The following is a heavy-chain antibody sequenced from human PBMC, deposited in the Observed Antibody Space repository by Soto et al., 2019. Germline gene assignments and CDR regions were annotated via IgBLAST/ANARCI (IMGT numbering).Heavy chain of an antibody. V-gene: IGHV3-23*01. Sequence: EVQLLESGGGLVQPGGPLRLSCAASGFTFSSYAMSWVRQAPGKGLEWVSAISGSGGSTYYADSVKGRFTISRDNSKNTPYLQMNSLRAEDTAVYYCAKVITGTIDYYYYYGMDVWGQGTTVTVSS. D-gene: IGHD1-7*01. CDR1: GFTFSSYA. J-gene: IGHJ6*02. CDR2: ISGSGGST. CDR3: AKVITGTIDYYYYYGMDV.